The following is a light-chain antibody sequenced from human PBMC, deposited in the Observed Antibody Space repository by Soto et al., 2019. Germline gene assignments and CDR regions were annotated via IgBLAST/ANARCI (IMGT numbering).Light chain of an antibody. CDR3: QQYNSYPNT. V-gene: IGKV1-5*03. CDR1: QSISSW. CDR2: KAS. Sequence: DIQMTQSPSTLSAYVGDRVTITCRTSQSISSWLAWYQQKPGKAPKLLIYKASSLESGVPSRFSGSGSGTEFTLTISSLQPDDFATYYCQQYNSYPNTFGQGTKLEIK. J-gene: IGKJ2*01.